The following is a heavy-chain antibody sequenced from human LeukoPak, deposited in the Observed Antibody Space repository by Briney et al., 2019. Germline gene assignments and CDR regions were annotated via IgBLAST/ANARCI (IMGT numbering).Heavy chain of an antibody. D-gene: IGHD3-10*01. V-gene: IGHV3-30*04. CDR2: ISHDVKTT. Sequence: PGKSLRLSCVASGFSFSDSVIHWVRQAPGKGLEWVAVISHDVKTTYYADSAKGRFTISRDNSWNTVFLQMNRLRPEDTAVYYCVKEAYYGWGSSPTFYFDYWGQGTRVTVSS. CDR1: GFSFSDSV. J-gene: IGHJ4*02. CDR3: VKEAYYGWGSSPTFYFDY.